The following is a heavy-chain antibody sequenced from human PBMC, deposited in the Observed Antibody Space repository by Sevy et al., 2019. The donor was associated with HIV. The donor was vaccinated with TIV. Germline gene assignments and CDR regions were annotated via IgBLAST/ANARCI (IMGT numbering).Heavy chain of an antibody. CDR1: GFSFSTYG. Sequence: GGSLRLSCVASGFSFSTYGVHWVRQAPGKGLEWVAVISYGGDKRNYADSVKGRFTISRDNSKNTIYLQMNSLRAEDPAVYFCARDEYSDYDTYCFGMDVWGQGTTVTVSS. CDR2: ISYGGDKR. CDR3: ARDEYSDYDTYCFGMDV. J-gene: IGHJ6*02. V-gene: IGHV3-30*04. D-gene: IGHD4-17*01.